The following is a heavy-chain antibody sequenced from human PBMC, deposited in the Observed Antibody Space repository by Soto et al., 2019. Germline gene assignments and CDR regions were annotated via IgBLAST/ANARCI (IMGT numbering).Heavy chain of an antibody. Sequence: GGSLRLSCAASGFTFSSYDMHWVRQATGKGLEWVSAIGTAGDTYYPGSVKGRFTISRENAKNSLYLQMNSLRAEDTAVYYCARDLYCSGGSCYSASGMDVWGQGTTVTVSS. J-gene: IGHJ6*02. CDR3: ARDLYCSGGSCYSASGMDV. CDR2: IGTAGDT. D-gene: IGHD2-15*01. CDR1: GFTFSSYD. V-gene: IGHV3-13*01.